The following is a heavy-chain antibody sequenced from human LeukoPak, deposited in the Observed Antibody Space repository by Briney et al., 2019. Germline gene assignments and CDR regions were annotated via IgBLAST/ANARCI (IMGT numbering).Heavy chain of an antibody. CDR1: GGSVSDYY. CDR3: AXXXXXXXXXXYPGGGGGYYYYYYMDV. V-gene: IGHV4-59*02. J-gene: IGHJ6*03. D-gene: IGHD4-23*01. CDR2: IYYSGST. Sequence: SETLSLTCTISGGSVSDYYWSWIRQPPGKGLEWIGYIYYSGSTNYNPSLKSRVTISVDTSKNQFSLKLSSVTAADTAVYYCAXXXXXXXXXXYPGGGGGYYYYYYMDVWGKGTTVTVSS.